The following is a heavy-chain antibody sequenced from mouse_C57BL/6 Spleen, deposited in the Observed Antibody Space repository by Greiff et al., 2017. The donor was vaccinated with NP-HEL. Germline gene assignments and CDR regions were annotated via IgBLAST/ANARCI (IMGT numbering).Heavy chain of an antibody. J-gene: IGHJ2*01. D-gene: IGHD3-2*02. Sequence: QVQLQQSGPELVKPGASVKISCKASGYAFSSSWMNWVKQRPGKGLEWIGRIYPGDGDTNYNGKFKGKATLTADKSSSTAYMQLSSLTSEDSAVYFCARSGQLRLRNYFDYWGQGTTLTVSS. V-gene: IGHV1-82*01. CDR2: IYPGDGDT. CDR1: GYAFSSSW. CDR3: ARSGQLRLRNYFDY.